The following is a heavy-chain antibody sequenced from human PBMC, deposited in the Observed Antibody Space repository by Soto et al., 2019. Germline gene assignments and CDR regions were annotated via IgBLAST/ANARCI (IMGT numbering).Heavy chain of an antibody. J-gene: IGHJ6*02. CDR1: GGTFSSYT. V-gene: IGHV1-69*02. CDR2: IIPILGIA. D-gene: IGHD3-9*01. CDR3: ARGNYDILTGHKDYGMDV. Sequence: ASVKVSCKASGGTFSSYTISWVRQAPGQGLEWMGRIIPILGIANYAQKFQGRVTITADKSTSTAYMELSSLRSEDTAVYYCARGNYDILTGHKDYGMDVWGQGTTVTVSS.